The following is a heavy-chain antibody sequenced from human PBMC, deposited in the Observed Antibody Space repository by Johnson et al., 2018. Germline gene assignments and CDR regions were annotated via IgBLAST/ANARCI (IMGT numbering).Heavy chain of an antibody. CDR1: GFTFSNYA. CDR2: ISYDGSNK. J-gene: IGHJ6*03. D-gene: IGHD3-10*01. V-gene: IGHV3-30-3*01. CDR3: ARDLALSGLVYYYYYYMDV. Sequence: QVQLVESGGGVVQPGRSLRLSCAASGFTFSNYAVHWVRQAPGKGLEWVAVISYDGSNKYYADSVKGRCTISRDKSKNALYLPMNSLRAEETAGYYCARDLALSGLVYYYYYYMDVWGKGTTVTVSS.